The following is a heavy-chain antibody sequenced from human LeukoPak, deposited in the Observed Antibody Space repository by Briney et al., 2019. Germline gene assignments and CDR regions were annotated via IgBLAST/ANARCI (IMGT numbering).Heavy chain of an antibody. CDR3: AIAGGRAATFDY. Sequence: SETLSLTCTVSGGSVSSSSYYWGWIRQSPGKGLEWIGSINYSGSTNYNPSLKSRVTISVDTSKNQFSLKLSSVTAADTAVYYCAIAGGRAATFDYWGQGTLVTVSS. CDR2: INYSGST. J-gene: IGHJ4*02. CDR1: GGSVSSSSYY. D-gene: IGHD1-26*01. V-gene: IGHV4-39*07.